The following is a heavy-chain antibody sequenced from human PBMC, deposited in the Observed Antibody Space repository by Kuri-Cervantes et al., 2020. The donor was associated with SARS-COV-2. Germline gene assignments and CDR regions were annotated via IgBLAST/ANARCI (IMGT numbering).Heavy chain of an antibody. Sequence: GGSLRLFCAASGFTFSNAWMSWVRQAPGKGLEWVGRIKNKIDGGTTDYAAPVKGRFTISRDDSKNTLYLQMNSLKTEDTAVYYCTTDRLLDIRTFDYWGQGTLVTVSS. CDR2: IKNKIDGGTT. J-gene: IGHJ4*02. CDR3: TTDRLLDIRTFDY. V-gene: IGHV3-15*01. CDR1: GFTFSNAW. D-gene: IGHD2-2*03.